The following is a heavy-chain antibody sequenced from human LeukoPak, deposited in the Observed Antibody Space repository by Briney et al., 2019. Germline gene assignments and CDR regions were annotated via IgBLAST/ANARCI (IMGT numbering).Heavy chain of an antibody. Sequence: ASVKVPCKASGYTFTSYFIHWVRQAPGQGLEWMGIINPGTGGTTYAQNFQGRVTMTSDTSTSTAYMELTSLRSDDTAVYYCARHPAYCGGDCWGQGTLVTVSS. CDR3: ARHPAYCGGDC. J-gene: IGHJ4*02. CDR2: INPGTGGT. CDR1: GYTFTSYF. V-gene: IGHV1-46*01. D-gene: IGHD2-21*01.